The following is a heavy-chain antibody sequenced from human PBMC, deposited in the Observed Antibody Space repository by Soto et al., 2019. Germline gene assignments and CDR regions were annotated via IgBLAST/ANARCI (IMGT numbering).Heavy chain of an antibody. CDR2: INPNSGGT. Sequence: ASVKVSCKASGGTFSSYAISWVRQAPGQGLEWMGGINPNSGGTNYAQKFQGRVTMTRDTSISTAYMELSRLRSDDTAVYYCARVGYCTNGVCYGYFQHWGQGTLVTVSS. J-gene: IGHJ1*01. D-gene: IGHD2-8*01. CDR3: ARVGYCTNGVCYGYFQH. CDR1: GGTFSSYA. V-gene: IGHV1-2*02.